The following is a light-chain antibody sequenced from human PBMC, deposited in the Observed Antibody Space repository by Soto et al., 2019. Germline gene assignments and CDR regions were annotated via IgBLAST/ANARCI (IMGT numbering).Light chain of an antibody. CDR2: KAS. CDR1: QSISSW. V-gene: IGKV1-5*03. J-gene: IGKJ4*01. Sequence: DIQITPSPSTRSAVVGERVIITCRASQSISSWLAWYQQKPGKAPKLLIYKASSLESGVPSRFSGSGSGTEFTLTISSLQTDDFATYYCKQYNSYPLTFGGGTKVDIK. CDR3: KQYNSYPLT.